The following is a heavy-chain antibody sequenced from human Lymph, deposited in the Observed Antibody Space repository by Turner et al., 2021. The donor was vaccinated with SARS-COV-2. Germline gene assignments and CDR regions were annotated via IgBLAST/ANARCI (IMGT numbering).Heavy chain of an antibody. V-gene: IGHV3-30*18. CDR2: ISDYGSNK. CDR1: GFTFSSYG. Sequence: QVKLVESGGGVVHPGRSLRLSCAASGFTFSSYGMHWVRQVPGKGLEWVSVISDYGSNKYYADSVKVRFTNSRDNSKNTLYLQMNSLRAEDTAVYFCAKDWGGYFDYWGQGTLVTVSS. J-gene: IGHJ4*02. D-gene: IGHD3-16*01. CDR3: AKDWGGYFDY.